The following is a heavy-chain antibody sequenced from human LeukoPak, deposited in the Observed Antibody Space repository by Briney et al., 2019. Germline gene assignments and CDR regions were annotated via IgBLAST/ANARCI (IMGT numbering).Heavy chain of an antibody. CDR3: ARGYCSGGSCPYYFDY. CDR1: GYTFTSYG. D-gene: IGHD2-15*01. V-gene: IGHV1-18*01. Sequence: ASVKVSCKASGYTFTSYGISWVRQAPGQGLEWMGWISTYNGNTNYAQKLQGRVTMTTDTSTSTAYMELSSLRSEDTAVYYCARGYCSGGSCPYYFDYWGQGTLVTVSS. J-gene: IGHJ4*02. CDR2: ISTYNGNT.